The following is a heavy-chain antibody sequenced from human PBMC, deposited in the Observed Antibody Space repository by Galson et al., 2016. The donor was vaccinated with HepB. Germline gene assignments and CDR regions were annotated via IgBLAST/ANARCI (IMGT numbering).Heavy chain of an antibody. J-gene: IGHJ5*02. CDR1: GFSLGNYW. Sequence: SLRLSCAASGFSLGNYWMNWARQAPGKGLEWVANIKPDGREAYYVDSVKGRFTVSRDNAKNSLYLQMNSLRVEDTAVYYCARGTWTREAWGQGTLVTVPS. D-gene: IGHD3/OR15-3a*01. CDR3: ARGTWTREA. V-gene: IGHV3-7*03. CDR2: IKPDGREA.